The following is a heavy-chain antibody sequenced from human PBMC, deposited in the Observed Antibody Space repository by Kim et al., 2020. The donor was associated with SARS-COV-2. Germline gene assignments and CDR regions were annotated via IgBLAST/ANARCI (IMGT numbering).Heavy chain of an antibody. J-gene: IGHJ4*02. CDR2: INPSGGST. CDR3: ARGTDLHRFLEWLAPYYFDY. CDR1: GYTFTSYY. Sequence: ASVKVSCKASGYTFTSYYMHWVRQAPGQGLEWMGIINPSGGSTSYAQKFQGRVTMTRDTSTSTVYMELSSLSSEDTAVYYCARGTDLHRFLEWLAPYYFDYWGQGTLGTVSS. D-gene: IGHD3-3*01. V-gene: IGHV1-46*01.